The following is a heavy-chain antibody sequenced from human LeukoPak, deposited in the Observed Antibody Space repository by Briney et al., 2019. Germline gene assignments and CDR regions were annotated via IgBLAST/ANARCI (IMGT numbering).Heavy chain of an antibody. D-gene: IGHD2-2*01. CDR1: GFTFSSYG. V-gene: IGHV3-30*02. CDR2: IRYDGSNK. Sequence: GGSLRLSCAASGFTFSSYGMHWVRQAPGKGLEWVAFIRYDGSNKYYADSVKGRFTISRDNSKNTLYLQMNSLRAEDTAVYYCAKVLVPAAIGLFDYWGQGTLVTVSS. CDR3: AKVLVPAAIGLFDY. J-gene: IGHJ4*02.